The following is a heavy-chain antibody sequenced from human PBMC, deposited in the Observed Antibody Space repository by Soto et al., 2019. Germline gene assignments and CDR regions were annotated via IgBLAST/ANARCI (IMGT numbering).Heavy chain of an antibody. Sequence: PGGSLRLSCAASGFTFSSYAMHWVRQAPGKGLEWVAVISYDGSNKYYADSVKGRFTISRDNSKNTLYQQMNSLRAEDTAVYYCARAQFSSWPYFDYWGQGTLVTVSS. CDR1: GFTFSSYA. V-gene: IGHV3-30-3*01. J-gene: IGHJ4*02. D-gene: IGHD6-13*01. CDR2: ISYDGSNK. CDR3: ARAQFSSWPYFDY.